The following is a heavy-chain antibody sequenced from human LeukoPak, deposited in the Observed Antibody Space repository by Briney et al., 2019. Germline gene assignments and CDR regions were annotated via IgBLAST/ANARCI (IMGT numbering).Heavy chain of an antibody. V-gene: IGHV7-4-1*02. CDR2: INTNTGNP. D-gene: IGHD3-10*01. J-gene: IGHJ2*01. CDR3: ARARHNFKLLWFGSRWWYFDL. CDR1: GYTFTSYA. Sequence: ASVKVSCKASGYTFTSYAMNWVRQAPGQGLEWMGWINTNTGNPTYAQGFTGRFVFSLDTSVSTAYLQISSLKAEDTAVYYCARARHNFKLLWFGSRWWYFDLWGRGTLVTVSS.